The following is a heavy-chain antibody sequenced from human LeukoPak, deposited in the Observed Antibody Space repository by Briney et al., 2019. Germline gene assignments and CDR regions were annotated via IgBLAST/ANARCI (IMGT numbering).Heavy chain of an antibody. V-gene: IGHV4-59*01. D-gene: IGHD3-10*01. CDR3: ARQVPRGENFFDY. CDR2: IYYSGST. Sequence: SETLSLTCTVSGGSISSYYWSWIRQPPGKGLERIGYIYYSGSTNYNPSLKSRVTISVDTSKNQFSLKLSSVTAADTAVYYCARQVPRGENFFDYWGQGTLVTASS. J-gene: IGHJ4*02. CDR1: GGSISSYY.